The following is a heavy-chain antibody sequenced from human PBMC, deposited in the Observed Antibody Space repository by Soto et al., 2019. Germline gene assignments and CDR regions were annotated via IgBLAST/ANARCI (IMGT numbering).Heavy chain of an antibody. J-gene: IGHJ4*02. Sequence: QITLKESGPTLVKPTQTLTLTCTFSGFSLSTTRVAVGWIRQPPGKALEWLALIYWDDDKRYSPSLKTSLTITKDTSKNQVVPTMTNMDPVDTATYYCAHLASTGSWIYFDYWGQGTLVTVSS. CDR3: AHLASTGSWIYFDY. V-gene: IGHV2-5*02. D-gene: IGHD4-17*01. CDR1: GFSLSTTRVA. CDR2: IYWDDDK.